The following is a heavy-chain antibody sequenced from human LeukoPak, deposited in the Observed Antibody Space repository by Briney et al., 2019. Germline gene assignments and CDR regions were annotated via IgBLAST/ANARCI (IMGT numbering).Heavy chain of an antibody. CDR3: ARYEAEGYYGMDV. CDR2: INHSGST. CDR1: GGSFSGYY. D-gene: IGHD2-15*01. V-gene: IGHV4-34*01. J-gene: IGHJ6*02. Sequence: SETLSPTCAVYGGSFSGYYWSWIRQPPGKGLEWIGEINHSGSTNYNPSLKSRVTISVDTSKNQFSLKLSSVTAADTAVYYCARYEAEGYYGMDVWGQGTTVTVSS.